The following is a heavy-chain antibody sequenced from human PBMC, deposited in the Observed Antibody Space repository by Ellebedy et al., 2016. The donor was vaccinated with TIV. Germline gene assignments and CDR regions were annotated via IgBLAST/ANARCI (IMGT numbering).Heavy chain of an antibody. CDR2: IWYDGSKE. CDR1: GFSFSSYG. Sequence: GESLKISCAASGFSFSSYGMHWVRQAPGKGLEWVALIWYDGSKEYYTDSVKGRFTISRDNSKNTLYLQMNGLRADESAVYYCARRFGNFFDYWGQGTLVTVSS. J-gene: IGHJ4*02. CDR3: ARRFGNFFDY. D-gene: IGHD3-10*01. V-gene: IGHV3-33*01.